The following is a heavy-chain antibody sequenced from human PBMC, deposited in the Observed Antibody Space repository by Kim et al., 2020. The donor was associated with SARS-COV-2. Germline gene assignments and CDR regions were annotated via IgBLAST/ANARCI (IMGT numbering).Heavy chain of an antibody. V-gene: IGHV3-64D*06. J-gene: IGHJ4*02. D-gene: IGHD6-6*01. Sequence: KGRLTISRDNSKNMLYLQMSSLRAEDTAMYYCANRDHYYSGSSYVRGGMDFWGQGTMVTVSS. CDR3: ANRDHYYSGSSYVRGGMDF.